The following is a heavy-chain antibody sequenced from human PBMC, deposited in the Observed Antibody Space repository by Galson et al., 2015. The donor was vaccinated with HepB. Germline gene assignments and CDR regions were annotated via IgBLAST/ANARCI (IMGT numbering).Heavy chain of an antibody. Sequence: SLRLSCAASGFTFSSYWMSWVRQAPGKGLEWVANIKQDGSEKYYVDSVNGRFTTSSDNAKNSLYLQMNSLRAEGSAVYYCASDRYCSCGSCYLGYFVHWVRGTLGTVAS. CDR1: GFTFSSYW. J-gene: IGHJ2*01. D-gene: IGHD2-15*01. CDR3: ASDRYCSCGSCYLGYFVH. V-gene: IGHV3-7*03. CDR2: IKQDGSEK.